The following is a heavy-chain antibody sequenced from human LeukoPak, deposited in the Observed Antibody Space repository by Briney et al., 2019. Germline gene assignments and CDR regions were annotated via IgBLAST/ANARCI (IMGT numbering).Heavy chain of an antibody. Sequence: PGGSLRLSCAASGFIVSGDFMSWVRQAPGKGLEWVSVIYSDGSTYYAGSVKGRFTISRDNSKNTLDPQMTGLRAEDTAVYYCARERGRGRDSPWFDYWGQGTLVTVSS. CDR3: ARERGRGRDSPWFDY. CDR2: IYSDGST. D-gene: IGHD1-26*01. V-gene: IGHV3-53*01. J-gene: IGHJ4*02. CDR1: GFIVSGDF.